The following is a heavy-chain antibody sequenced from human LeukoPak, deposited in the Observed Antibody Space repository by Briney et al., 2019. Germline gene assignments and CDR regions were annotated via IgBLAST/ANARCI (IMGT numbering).Heavy chain of an antibody. D-gene: IGHD6-19*01. V-gene: IGHV3-30*03. Sequence: PGGSLRLSCAASGFTFSSHGMHWVRQAPGKGLEWVAVISYDGNKKYYADSVKGRFDISRDNSKNTLYMQMNSLRTEDTAVYYCARDRDYYNSGGTMIDYWGQGTLVTVSS. CDR1: GFTFSSHG. CDR2: ISYDGNKK. J-gene: IGHJ4*02. CDR3: ARDRDYYNSGGTMIDY.